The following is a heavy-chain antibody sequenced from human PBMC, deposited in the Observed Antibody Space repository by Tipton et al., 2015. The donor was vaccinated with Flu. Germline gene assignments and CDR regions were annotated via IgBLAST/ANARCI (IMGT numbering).Heavy chain of an antibody. CDR1: GYTFTSYN. J-gene: IGHJ3*01. CDR3: ARDKGAGTYTFDV. Sequence: QVQLVQSGAEMKKPGASVKVSCKASGYTFTSYNMHWVRQAPGQGLEWMGIIYPAGGGISYAQKFQGRVIMTRDRSTGTLHMELNSLRPDDTAMYYCARDKGAGTYTFDVWGQGTMITVSA. D-gene: IGHD1-1*01. V-gene: IGHV1-46*01. CDR2: IYPAGGGI.